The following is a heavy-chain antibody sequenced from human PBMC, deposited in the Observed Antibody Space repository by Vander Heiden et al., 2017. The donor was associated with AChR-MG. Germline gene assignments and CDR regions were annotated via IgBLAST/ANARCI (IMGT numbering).Heavy chain of an antibody. CDR1: GGSFSGYY. V-gene: IGHV4-34*01. J-gene: IGHJ5*02. CDR3: ARGNWFDP. Sequence: QVQLQQWGAGLLKPSETLSLTCLVDGGSFSGYYWSGFRHPPGKGLEWIGEINHSGSTNYIPSLKSRVTVSVDTSKNQFSLKLSSVTAADTAVYYCARGNWFDPWSQVTLVTVSS. CDR2: INHSGST.